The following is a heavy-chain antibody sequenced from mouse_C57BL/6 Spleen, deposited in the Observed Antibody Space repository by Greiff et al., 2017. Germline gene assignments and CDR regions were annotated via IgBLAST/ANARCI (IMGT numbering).Heavy chain of an antibody. J-gene: IGHJ3*01. D-gene: IGHD1-1*01. CDR3: VRSFYYYGSSYGFAY. Sequence: EVKLVESGGGLVQPKGSLKLSCAASGFSFNTYAMNWVRQAPGKGLEWVARIRSKSNNYATYYADSVKDRFTISRDDSESMLYLQMNNLKTEDTAMYYCVRSFYYYGSSYGFAYWGQGTLVTVSA. CDR2: IRSKSNNYAT. V-gene: IGHV10-1*01. CDR1: GFSFNTYA.